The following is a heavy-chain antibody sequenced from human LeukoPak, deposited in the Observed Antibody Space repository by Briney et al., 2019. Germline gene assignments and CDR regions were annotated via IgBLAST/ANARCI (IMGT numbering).Heavy chain of an antibody. V-gene: IGHV3-30*02. D-gene: IGHD4-17*01. Sequence: RRSLRLSCAASGFTFTSYGTHWVRQAPGEGLEWVEFIRVDGSNKYYADSVKCRFTISRDNSRNTLYLQMNSLRAEDTAVYYCAKSHTGYYYYYMDVWGKGTTVTVSS. CDR1: GFTFTSYG. J-gene: IGHJ6*03. CDR2: IRVDGSNK. CDR3: AKSHTGYYYYYMDV.